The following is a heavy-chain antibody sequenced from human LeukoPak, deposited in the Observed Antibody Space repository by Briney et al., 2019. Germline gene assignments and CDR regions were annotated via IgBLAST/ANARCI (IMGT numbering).Heavy chain of an antibody. CDR3: ARGGGSGWYYSFDY. CDR2: IYYSGST. CDR1: GGSISSSSYY. J-gene: IGHJ4*02. D-gene: IGHD6-19*01. V-gene: IGHV4-39*07. Sequence: PSETLSLTCTVSGGSISSSSYYWGWIRQPPGKGLEWIGSIYYSGSTYYNPSLKSRVTISVDTSKNQFSLKLSSVTAADTAVYYCARGGGSGWYYSFDYWGQGTLVTVSS.